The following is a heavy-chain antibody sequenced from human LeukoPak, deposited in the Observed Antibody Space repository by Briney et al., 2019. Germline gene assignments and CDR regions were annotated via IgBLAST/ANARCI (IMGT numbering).Heavy chain of an antibody. CDR1: GASTSSGRYY. J-gene: IGHJ4*02. V-gene: IGHV4-31*03. CDR3: ARVRYYDSSGYYYPDY. Sequence: PSETLSLTCTVSGASTSSGRYYWSWIRQHPGKGLEWIGYIYYSGSTYYNPSLKSRVTISVDTSKNQFSLKLSSVTAADTAVYYCARVRYYDSSGYYYPDYWGQGTLVTVSS. CDR2: IYYSGST. D-gene: IGHD3-22*01.